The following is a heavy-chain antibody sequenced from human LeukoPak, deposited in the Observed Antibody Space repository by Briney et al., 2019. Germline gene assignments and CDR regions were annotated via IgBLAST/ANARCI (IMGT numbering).Heavy chain of an antibody. Sequence: PSETLSLTCTVSGGSISSSSYYWSWIRQPPGKGLEWIGYIYYSGSTNYNPSLKSRVTISVDTSKNQFSLKLSSVTAADTAVYYCARSGGEDAFDIWGQGTMVTVSS. D-gene: IGHD3-10*01. CDR2: IYYSGST. CDR3: ARSGGEDAFDI. CDR1: GGSISSSSYY. J-gene: IGHJ3*02. V-gene: IGHV4-61*01.